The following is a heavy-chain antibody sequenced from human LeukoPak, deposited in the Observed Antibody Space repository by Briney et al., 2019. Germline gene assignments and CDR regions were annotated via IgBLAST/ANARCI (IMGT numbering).Heavy chain of an antibody. CDR2: ISWDGCST. J-gene: IGHJ4*02. D-gene: IGHD3-3*01. V-gene: IGHV3-43D*04. CDR1: GFTFDDYA. CDR3: AKDSHAFKYDFWSGFDY. Sequence: GGSLRLSCAASGFTFDDYAMHWVRQAPGKGLEWVSLISWDGCSTYYVDSVKGRFTISSDNSKHSLYLQMNSLRAEDTALYYCAKDSHAFKYDFWSGFDYWGQGTLVTVSS.